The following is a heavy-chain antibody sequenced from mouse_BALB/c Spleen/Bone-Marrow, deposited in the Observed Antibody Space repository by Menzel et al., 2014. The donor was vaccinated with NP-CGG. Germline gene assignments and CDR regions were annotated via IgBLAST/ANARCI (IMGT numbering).Heavy chain of an antibody. V-gene: IGHV4-1*02. Sequence: EVKLQESGGGLVQPGGSLKLSRAASGFDFSRYWMSWVRQAPGKGLEWIGEINPESRTINYTPSLKDKFIISRDNAKNPLYLRLNRVRSEDTALYYCARLDYYGYLNCWDQGTPLAVSS. J-gene: IGHJ2*01. CDR3: ARLDYYGYLNC. D-gene: IGHD1-1*01. CDR1: GFDFSRYW. CDR2: INPESRTI.